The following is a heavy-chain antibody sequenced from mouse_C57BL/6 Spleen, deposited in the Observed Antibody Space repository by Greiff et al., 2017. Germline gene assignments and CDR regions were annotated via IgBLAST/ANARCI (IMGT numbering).Heavy chain of an antibody. J-gene: IGHJ3*01. D-gene: IGHD2-5*01. CDR3: TREDGYSNPGGFAY. CDR1: GFTFSSYA. V-gene: IGHV5-9-1*02. CDR2: ISSGGDYI. Sequence: EVMLVESGEGLVKPGGSLKLSCAASGFTFSSYAMSWVRQTPEKRLEWVAYISSGGDYIYYADTVKGRFTISRDNARNTLYLQMSSLKSEDTAMYYCTREDGYSNPGGFAYWGQGTLVTVSA.